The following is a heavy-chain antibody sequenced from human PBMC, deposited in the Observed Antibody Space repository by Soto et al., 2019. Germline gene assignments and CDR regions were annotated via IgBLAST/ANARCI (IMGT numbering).Heavy chain of an antibody. V-gene: IGHV4-59*01. CDR1: GGSISSYY. CDR3: ARRLSLFYSPYYYYYMDV. CDR2: IYYSGST. D-gene: IGHD3-16*02. J-gene: IGHJ6*03. Sequence: QVQLQESGPGLVKPSETLSLTCTVSGGSISSYYWSWIRQPPGKGLEWIGYIYYSGSTNYNPSLKSRVTISVDTSKNQISLKLSSVTAADTTVYYCARRLSLFYSPYYYYYMDVWGKGTTVTVSS.